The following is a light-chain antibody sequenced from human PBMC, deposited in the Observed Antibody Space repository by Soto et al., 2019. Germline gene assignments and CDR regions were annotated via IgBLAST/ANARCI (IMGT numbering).Light chain of an antibody. V-gene: IGKV3-20*01. Sequence: EIVLTQSPGTLSLSPGERATLSCRASQSVTGSYLAWYQQQPGQAPRLLIYGASSRASGIPDRFSGSGSGTDFTLTISRLEPEDSAVYYCQQYGSSPPVTFGPGTKVDLK. CDR1: QSVTGSY. CDR3: QQYGSSPPVT. J-gene: IGKJ3*01. CDR2: GAS.